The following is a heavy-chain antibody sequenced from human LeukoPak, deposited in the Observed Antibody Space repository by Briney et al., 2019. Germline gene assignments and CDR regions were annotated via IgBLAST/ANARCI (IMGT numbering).Heavy chain of an antibody. CDR1: GGSISGYH. CDR3: AREGRSSTPGY. V-gene: IGHV4-4*07. D-gene: IGHD2-15*01. Sequence: PSETLSLTCAVSGGSISGYHWSWIGHPAGEGLEWMGRISSSGSTDYNPSLKSRLTMSLDTSKNHFSLKLNSVTAADTAVYYCAREGRSSTPGYRGQGTLVTVSS. CDR2: ISSSGST. J-gene: IGHJ4*02.